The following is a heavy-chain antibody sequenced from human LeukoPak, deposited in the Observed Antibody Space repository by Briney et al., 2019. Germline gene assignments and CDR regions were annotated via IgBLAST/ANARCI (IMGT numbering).Heavy chain of an antibody. Sequence: ASVKVSCKASGGTFSSYAISWVRQAPGQGLEWMGWINPNSGGTNYAQKFQGRVTMTRDTSISTAYMELSRLRSDDTAVYYCARGLSGYDFDCWGQGTLVTVSS. D-gene: IGHD5-12*01. CDR3: ARGLSGYDFDC. CDR2: INPNSGGT. CDR1: GGTFSSYA. V-gene: IGHV1-2*02. J-gene: IGHJ4*02.